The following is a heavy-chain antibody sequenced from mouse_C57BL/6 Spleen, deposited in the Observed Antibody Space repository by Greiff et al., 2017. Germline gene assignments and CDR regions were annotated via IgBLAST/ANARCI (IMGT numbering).Heavy chain of an antibody. V-gene: IGHV1-81*01. CDR3: ARAPLRGQLRDYFDY. D-gene: IGHD3-2*02. J-gene: IGHJ2*01. CDR2: IYPRSGNT. Sequence: QVQLKESGAELARPGASVKLSCKASGYTFTSYGISWVKQRTGQGLEWIGEIYPRSGNTYYNEKFKGKATLTADKSSSTAYMELRSLTSEDSAVYFCARAPLRGQLRDYFDYWGQGTTLTVSS. CDR1: GYTFTSYG.